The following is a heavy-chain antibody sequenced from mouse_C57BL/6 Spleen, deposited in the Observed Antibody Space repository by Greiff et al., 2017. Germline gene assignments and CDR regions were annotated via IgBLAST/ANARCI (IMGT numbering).Heavy chain of an antibody. V-gene: IGHV3-6*01. CDR3: ARMSAYGSTYYAMEY. J-gene: IGHJ4*01. CDR2: ISYDGSN. CDR1: GYSITSGYY. D-gene: IGHD1-1*01. Sequence: EVQVVESGPGLVKPSQSLSLTCSVTGYSITSGYYWNWIRQFPGNKLEWMGYISYDGSNNYNPSLKNRSSITRDTSKNQFFLKLNSVTTEDTATYYCARMSAYGSTYYAMEYWGQRTSVAVSS.